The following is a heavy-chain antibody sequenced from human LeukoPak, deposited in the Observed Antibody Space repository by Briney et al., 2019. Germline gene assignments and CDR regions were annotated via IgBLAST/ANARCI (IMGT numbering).Heavy chain of an antibody. D-gene: IGHD3-9*01. CDR2: INPNSGGT. CDR1: GYTFTGYY. Sequence: ASVKVSCXASGYTFTGYYMHWVRLAPGQGLEWMGRINPNSGGTNYAQKFQGRVTMTRDTSINTAYMELSRLRSDDTAVYYCAGEWYDILTGYLPFGYWGQGTLVTVSS. CDR3: AGEWYDILTGYLPFGY. V-gene: IGHV1-2*06. J-gene: IGHJ4*02.